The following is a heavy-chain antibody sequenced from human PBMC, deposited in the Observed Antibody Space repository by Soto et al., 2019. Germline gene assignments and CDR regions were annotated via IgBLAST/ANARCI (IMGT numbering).Heavy chain of an antibody. V-gene: IGHV1-2*04. CDR3: ATTVADPDSRGMDV. CDR2: INPNSGGT. Sequence: ASVKVSCKASGYTFTGYYMHWVRQAPGQGLEWMGWINPNSGGTNYAQKFQGWVTMTRDTSISTAYMELSRLRSDDTAVYYCATTVADPDSRGMDVWGQGTTVTVAS. CDR1: GYTFTGYY. J-gene: IGHJ6*02. D-gene: IGHD6-13*01.